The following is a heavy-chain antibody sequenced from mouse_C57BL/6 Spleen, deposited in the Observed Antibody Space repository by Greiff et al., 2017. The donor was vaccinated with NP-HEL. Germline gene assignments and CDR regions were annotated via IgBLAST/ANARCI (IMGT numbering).Heavy chain of an antibody. CDR2: IYPRDGST. CDR3: ARMDY. V-gene: IGHV1-85*01. Sequence: QVQLKESGPELVKPGASVKLSCKASGYTFTSYDINWVKQRPGQGLEWIGWIYPRDGSTKYNEKFKSKATLTVDKPSSTAYMQLSSLTSEDSAVYYCARMDYWGQGTTLTVSS. J-gene: IGHJ2*01. CDR1: GYTFTSYD.